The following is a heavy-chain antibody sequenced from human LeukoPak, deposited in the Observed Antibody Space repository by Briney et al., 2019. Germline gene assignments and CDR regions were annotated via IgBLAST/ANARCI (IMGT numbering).Heavy chain of an antibody. CDR1: GFTFDDYA. J-gene: IGHJ3*01. CDR2: ISWNGGSI. D-gene: IGHD6-13*01. Sequence: QPGGSLRLSCAASGFTFDDYAMHWVRQAPGKGLEWVSSISWNGGSIGYADSVKGRFTISRDNAKSSLYLQMNSLRAEDTALYYCAKDMGSSWFYDAFDVWGQGTMVTVSS. V-gene: IGHV3-9*01. CDR3: AKDMGSSWFYDAFDV.